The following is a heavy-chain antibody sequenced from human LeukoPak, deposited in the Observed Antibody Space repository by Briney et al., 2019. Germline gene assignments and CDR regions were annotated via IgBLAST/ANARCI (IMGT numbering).Heavy chain of an antibody. CDR3: ARAARGGDYAFDY. J-gene: IGHJ4*02. CDR1: GGSISSYY. D-gene: IGHD4-17*01. V-gene: IGHV4-59*01. CDR2: IYYSGST. Sequence: KTSETLSLTCTVSGGSISSYYWSWIRQPPGKGREWIGYIYYSGSTNYNPSLKSRVTISVDTSKNPFSLKLSSVTAADTAVYYCARAARGGDYAFDYWGQGTLVTVSS.